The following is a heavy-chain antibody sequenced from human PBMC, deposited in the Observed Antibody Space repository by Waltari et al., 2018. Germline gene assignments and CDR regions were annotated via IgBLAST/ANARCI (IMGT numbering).Heavy chain of an antibody. CDR2: IKPNSGGT. CDR1: GYHLTGSS. J-gene: IGHJ4*02. V-gene: IGHV1-2*02. Sequence: QVQLVQSGAEVKKPGASVKVSCQASGYHLTGSSMHWVRQAPGQGLEWMGWIKPNSGGTNYAKKFQGRVTKTRDTSISTAYMGLSRLRSDDTAVYYCAREWVPAASHFDYWGQGTLVTVSS. CDR3: AREWVPAASHFDY. D-gene: IGHD2-2*01.